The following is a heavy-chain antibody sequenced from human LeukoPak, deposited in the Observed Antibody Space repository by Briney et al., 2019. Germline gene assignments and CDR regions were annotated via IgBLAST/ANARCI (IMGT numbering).Heavy chain of an antibody. D-gene: IGHD2-15*01. J-gene: IGHJ4*02. CDR2: IYTTGST. CDR3: ARDVCSGGSCYTSDY. CDR1: GGSISSGSYY. V-gene: IGHV4-61*02. Sequence: SQTLSLTCTVSGGSISSGSYYWSWIRQPAGKGLEWIGRIYTTGSTNYNPSLKSRVTISVDTSKNQFSLNLSSVTAADTAVYYCARDVCSGGSCYTSDYWGQGTLVTVSS.